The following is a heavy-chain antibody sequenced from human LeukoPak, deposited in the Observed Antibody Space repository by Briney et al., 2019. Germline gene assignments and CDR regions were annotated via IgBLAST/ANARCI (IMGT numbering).Heavy chain of an antibody. CDR1: GYTFTSYY. Sequence: ASVKVSCKASGYTFTSYYMHWVRQAPGQGLEWMGIINPSGGSTSYAQKFQGRVTMTRDTSTSTAYMELSSLRSEDTAVYYSAREVGGASDAFDIWGQGTMVTVSS. CDR2: INPSGGST. J-gene: IGHJ3*02. V-gene: IGHV1-46*01. CDR3: AREVGGASDAFDI.